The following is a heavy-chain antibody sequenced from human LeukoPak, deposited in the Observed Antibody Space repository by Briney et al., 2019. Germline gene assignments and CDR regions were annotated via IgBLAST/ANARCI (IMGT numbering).Heavy chain of an antibody. V-gene: IGHV3-13*01. CDR2: IGTAGDT. J-gene: IGHJ4*02. D-gene: IGHD3-22*01. CDR3: ARVNSGYYYDY. Sequence: GGSLRLSCAASGFTFSSYDIHWVRQATGKGLEWVSAIGTAGDTYYPGSVKGRFTISRENAKNSLYLQMNSLRAGDTAVYYCARVNSGYYYDYWGQGTLVTVSS. CDR1: GFTFSSYD.